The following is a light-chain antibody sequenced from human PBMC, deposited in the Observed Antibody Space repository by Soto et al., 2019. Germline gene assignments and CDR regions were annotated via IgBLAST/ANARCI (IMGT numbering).Light chain of an antibody. Sequence: EIWLTQSPATLSLSPGERATLSCRASQSVSSYLAWYQQKPGQAPRLLIYDASNRATGIPARFSGSGSGTDFTLTISSLQPEDFAVYYCQQRSNWPTLTFGGGTKVDIK. CDR1: QSVSSY. J-gene: IGKJ4*01. V-gene: IGKV3-11*01. CDR2: DAS. CDR3: QQRSNWPTLT.